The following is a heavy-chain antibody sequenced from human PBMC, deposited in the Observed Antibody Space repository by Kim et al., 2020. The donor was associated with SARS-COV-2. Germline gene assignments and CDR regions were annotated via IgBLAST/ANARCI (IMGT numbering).Heavy chain of an antibody. D-gene: IGHD5-18*01. Sequence: NYAQKLQGRVTMTTDTSTSTAYMELRSLRSDDTAVYYCARGGSYGYYFDYWGQGTLVTVSS. CDR3: ARGGSYGYYFDY. J-gene: IGHJ4*02. V-gene: IGHV1-18*01.